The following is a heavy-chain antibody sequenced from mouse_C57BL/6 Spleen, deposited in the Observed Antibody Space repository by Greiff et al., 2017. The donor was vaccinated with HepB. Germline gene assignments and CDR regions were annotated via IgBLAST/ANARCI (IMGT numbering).Heavy chain of an antibody. Sequence: EVQLQQSGPVLVKPGASVKMSCKASGYKFTDYYMNWVKQSHGKSLEWIGVINPYNGGTSYNQKFKGKATLTVDKSSSTAYMELNSLTSEDSAVYYCANLYYYGSHYCDYWGQGTTLTVSS. J-gene: IGHJ2*01. V-gene: IGHV1-19*01. CDR3: ANLYYYGSHYCDY. D-gene: IGHD1-1*01. CDR2: INPYNGGT. CDR1: GYKFTDYY.